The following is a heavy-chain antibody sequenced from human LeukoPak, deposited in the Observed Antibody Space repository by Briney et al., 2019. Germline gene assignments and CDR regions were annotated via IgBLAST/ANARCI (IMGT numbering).Heavy chain of an antibody. Sequence: ASVKVSCKASGYTFTSYYMHWVRQAAGQGLEWMGIINPSGGSTSYAQKFQGRVTMTRDTSTSTVYMELSSPRSEDTAVYYCARAWSYDSSGYYYHFDYWGQASLVTVSS. CDR3: ARAWSYDSSGYYYHFDY. D-gene: IGHD3-22*01. J-gene: IGHJ4*02. CDR2: INPSGGST. V-gene: IGHV1-46*01. CDR1: GYTFTSYY.